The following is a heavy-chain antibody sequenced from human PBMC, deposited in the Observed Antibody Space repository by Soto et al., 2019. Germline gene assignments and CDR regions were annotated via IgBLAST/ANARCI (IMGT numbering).Heavy chain of an antibody. J-gene: IGHJ6*02. V-gene: IGHV1-8*02. CDR2: MNPNSGNT. CDR3: ARGKYSSGWSIIWYYYYGMDV. D-gene: IGHD6-19*01. Sequence: ASVKVSCKASGYTFTGYYMHWVRQAPGQGLEWMGWMNPNSGNTSYAQKFQGRVTMTRNTSISTAYMELSSLRSEDTAVYYCARGKYSSGWSIIWYYYYGMDVWGQGTTVTSP. CDR1: GYTFTGYY.